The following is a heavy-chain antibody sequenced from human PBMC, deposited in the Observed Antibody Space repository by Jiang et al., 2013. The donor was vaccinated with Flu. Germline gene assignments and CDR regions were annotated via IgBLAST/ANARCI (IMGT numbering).Heavy chain of an antibody. CDR2: ISRDTTYI. Sequence: VKPGGSLRLSCAGSGFTFSTYSMNWVRQAPGKGLEWVSSISRDTTYIYYADSVKGRFTISRDNAKNSLYLQMNSLRAEDTAVYYCVRDISFWGQGTLVTVSS. CDR1: GFTFSTYS. CDR3: VRDISF. V-gene: IGHV3-21*01. J-gene: IGHJ4*02.